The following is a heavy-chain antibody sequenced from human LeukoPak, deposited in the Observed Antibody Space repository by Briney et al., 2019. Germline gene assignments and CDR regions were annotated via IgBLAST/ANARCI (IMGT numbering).Heavy chain of an antibody. V-gene: IGHV4-59*08. CDR3: ARCRNYDFWSGFDK. J-gene: IGHJ4*02. CDR2: IYYSGTT. Sequence: SSETLSLTCTVSGGSISTFYWSWIRQPPGKGLEWIGYIYYSGTTNYNPSLGRRVTISVDTSKNQFSLRLNSVTAADTAMYYCARCRNYDFWSGFDKWGQGTLVTVSS. CDR1: GGSISTFY. D-gene: IGHD3-3*01.